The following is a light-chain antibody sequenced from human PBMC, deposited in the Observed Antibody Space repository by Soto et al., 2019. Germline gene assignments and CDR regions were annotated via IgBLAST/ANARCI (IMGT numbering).Light chain of an antibody. J-gene: IGLJ1*01. CDR1: GSTVGGYNY. CDR2: EVS. CDR3: SSYTSSRAYV. Sequence: QSVLTQPASVSGSLGRSFPFPGTGTGSTVGGYNYVSWYQQQSGKAPKLMIHEVSNRPSGVSNRFSGSKSGNTASLTISGLQAEDEADYYCSSYTSSRAYVFGIGTKLTVL. V-gene: IGLV2-14*01.